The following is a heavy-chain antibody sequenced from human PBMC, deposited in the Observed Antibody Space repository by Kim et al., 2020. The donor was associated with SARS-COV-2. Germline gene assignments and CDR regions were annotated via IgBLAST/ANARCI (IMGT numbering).Heavy chain of an antibody. J-gene: IGHJ3*02. CDR2: IVVGSGNT. V-gene: IGHV1-58*01. Sequence: SVKVSCKASGFTFTSSAVQWVRQARGQRLEWIGWIVVGSGNTNYAQKFQERVTITRDMSTSTAYMELSSLRSEDTAVYFCAASRWRGVVVIFEAFDIWGQGTMVTVSS. CDR3: AASRWRGVVVIFEAFDI. CDR1: GFTFTSSA. D-gene: IGHD3-22*01.